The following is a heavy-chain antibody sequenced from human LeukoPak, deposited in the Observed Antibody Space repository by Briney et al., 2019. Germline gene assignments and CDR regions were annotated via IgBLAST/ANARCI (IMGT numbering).Heavy chain of an antibody. J-gene: IGHJ6*02. D-gene: IGHD3-3*01. Sequence: APVKVSCKASGYTFTGYYMHWVRQATGQGLEWMGWMNPNSGNTGYAQKFQGRVTMTRNTFISTAYMELSSLRSEDTAVYYCARGPCYDFWSGYWRYYYYYYGMDVWGQGTTVTVSS. CDR3: ARGPCYDFWSGYWRYYYYYYGMDV. CDR1: GYTFTGYY. V-gene: IGHV1-8*02. CDR2: MNPNSGNT.